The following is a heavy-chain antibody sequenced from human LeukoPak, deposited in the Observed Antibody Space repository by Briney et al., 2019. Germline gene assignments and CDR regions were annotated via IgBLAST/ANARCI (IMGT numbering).Heavy chain of an antibody. CDR3: ATLKDGYNKGSFDY. J-gene: IGHJ4*02. CDR1: GYTFTSYD. V-gene: IGHV1-8*01. CDR2: MNPNSGNT. D-gene: IGHD5-12*01. Sequence: ASVKVSCKASGYTFTSYDINWVRQATGQGLEWVGWMNPNSGNTGYAQKFQGRVTMTRNTSISTAYMELSSLRSEDTAVYYCATLKDGYNKGSFDYWGQGTLVTVSS.